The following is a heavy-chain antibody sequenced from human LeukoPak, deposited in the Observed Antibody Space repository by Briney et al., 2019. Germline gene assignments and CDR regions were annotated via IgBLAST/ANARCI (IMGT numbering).Heavy chain of an antibody. CDR3: ARRIVATIKGRGYYFDY. J-gene: IGHJ4*02. V-gene: IGHV3-20*04. CDR2: INWNGGST. D-gene: IGHD5-12*01. CDR1: GFTFDDCG. Sequence: GGSLRLSCAASGFTFDDCGMSWVRQAPGKGLEWVSGINWNGGSTGYADSVKGRFTISRDNAKSSLYLQMNSLRAEDTALYYCARRIVATIKGRGYYFDYWGQGTLVTVSS.